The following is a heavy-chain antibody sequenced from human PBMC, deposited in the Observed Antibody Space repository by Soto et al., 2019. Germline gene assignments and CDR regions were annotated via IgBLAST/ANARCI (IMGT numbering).Heavy chain of an antibody. J-gene: IGHJ4*02. CDR2: IYHSGST. D-gene: IGHD5-12*01. V-gene: IGHV4-30-2*01. CDR1: GGSISSGGYS. CDR3: ARADFGYSGYEGGGFDY. Sequence: SETLSLTCAVSGGSISSGGYSWSWIRQPPGKGLEWIGYIYHSGSTYYNPSLKSRVTISVDRSKNQFSLKLSSVTAADTAVYYCARADFGYSGYEGGGFDYWGQGTLVTVSS.